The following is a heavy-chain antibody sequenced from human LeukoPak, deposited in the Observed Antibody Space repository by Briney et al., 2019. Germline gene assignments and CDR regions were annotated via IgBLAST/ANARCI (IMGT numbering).Heavy chain of an antibody. J-gene: IGHJ4*02. D-gene: IGHD1-1*01. CDR1: GFTFSSYG. Sequence: GRSLRLSCAASGFTFSSYGMHWIRQAPGKGLEWVSSISGSNSYIFYADSVKGRFTVSRDNAKDSLYLQMNSLRAEDTAVYYCARALTTLTYEGYWGQGTLVTVSS. CDR3: ARALTTLTYEGY. V-gene: IGHV3-21*01. CDR2: ISGSNSYI.